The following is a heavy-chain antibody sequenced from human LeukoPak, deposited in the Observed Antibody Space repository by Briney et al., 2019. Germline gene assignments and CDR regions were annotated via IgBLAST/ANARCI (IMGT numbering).Heavy chain of an antibody. D-gene: IGHD3-9*01. CDR2: INTNTGNP. J-gene: IGHJ4*02. CDR3: ARVNAVLRYFDWLMDY. CDR1: GYTFTSYA. V-gene: IGHV7-4-1*02. Sequence: ASVKVSCKASGYTFTSYAMNWVRQAPGQGLEWMGWINTNTGNPTYAQGFTGRFVFSLDTSVSTASLQISSLKAEDTAVYYCARVNAVLRYFDWLMDYWGQGTLVTVSS.